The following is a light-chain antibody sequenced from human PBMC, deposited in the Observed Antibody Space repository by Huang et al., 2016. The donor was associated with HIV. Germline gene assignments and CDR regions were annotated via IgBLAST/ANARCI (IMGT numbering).Light chain of an antibody. Sequence: DVVMTQSPLSLVVTLGQPASISCRSSQSLVHSDGNTYVNWFNQRPGQSPRSLIYKVARRGSEVPDRFSGSGAGTDLTLKSSRLEPEDVGVYDCMQSTHLFTFGPGTRVDIK. V-gene: IGKV2-30*02. CDR2: KVA. J-gene: IGKJ3*01. CDR3: MQSTHLFT. CDR1: QSLVHSDGNTY.